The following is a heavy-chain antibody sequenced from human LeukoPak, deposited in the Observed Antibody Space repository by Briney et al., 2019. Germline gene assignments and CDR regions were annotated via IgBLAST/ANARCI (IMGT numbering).Heavy chain of an antibody. CDR3: ARSLERYYDRSGYSV. D-gene: IGHD3-22*01. J-gene: IGHJ6*02. CDR2: FYSRGTGTT. V-gene: IGHV4-59*01. Sequence: SETLSLTCTVSGDSIYNNYWGWIRQSPGKGLEWIAYFYSRGTGTTDYNPSLESRVTVSVDTFSQFSLKLSSVTAADTAVYYCARSLERYYDRSGYSVWDQGTTVTVSS. CDR1: GDSIYNNY.